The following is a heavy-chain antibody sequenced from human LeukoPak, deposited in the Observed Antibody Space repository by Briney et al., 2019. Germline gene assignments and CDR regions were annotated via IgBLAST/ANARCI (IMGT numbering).Heavy chain of an antibody. CDR2: ISSSGSTI. CDR3: ARGDGPTVTADYFQN. D-gene: IGHD4-17*01. V-gene: IGHV3-48*03. Sequence: GGSLRLSCEASGFTFSSYEMNWVRQAPGKGLEWVSYISSSGSTIYYADSVKGRFNISRDNAENSLFLQMNSLRDEDTAFYYCARGDGPTVTADYFQNWGQGTLVTVS. CDR1: GFTFSSYE. J-gene: IGHJ1*01.